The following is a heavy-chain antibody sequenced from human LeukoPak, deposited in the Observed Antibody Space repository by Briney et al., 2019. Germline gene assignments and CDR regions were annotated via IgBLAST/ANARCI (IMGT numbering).Heavy chain of an antibody. CDR2: MNPNSGNT. CDR1: GDTLTSYD. V-gene: IGHV1-8*01. CDR3: VRTAGIFWSGAYYFDS. J-gene: IGHJ4*02. D-gene: IGHD3-3*01. Sequence: ASVKVSCKASGDTLTSYDVNWVRQATGQGLEWMGWMNPNSGNTGYAQKFQGRVTMTRNTSINTAYIEVSSLRSEDTAVYYCVRTAGIFWSGAYYFDSWGQGTLVTVSS.